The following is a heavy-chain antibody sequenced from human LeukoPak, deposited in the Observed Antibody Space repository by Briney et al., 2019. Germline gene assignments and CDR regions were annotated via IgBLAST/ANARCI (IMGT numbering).Heavy chain of an antibody. CDR1: GYTFTSYG. V-gene: IGHV1-2*02. J-gene: IGHJ4*02. D-gene: IGHD6-19*01. Sequence: ASVKVSCKASGYTFTSYGISWVRQAPGQGLEWMGWINPNSGGTNYAQKFQGRVTMTRDTSISTAYMELSRLRSDDTAVYYCARGFPPPSSGWYDYWGQGTLVTVSS. CDR3: ARGFPPPSSGWYDY. CDR2: INPNSGGT.